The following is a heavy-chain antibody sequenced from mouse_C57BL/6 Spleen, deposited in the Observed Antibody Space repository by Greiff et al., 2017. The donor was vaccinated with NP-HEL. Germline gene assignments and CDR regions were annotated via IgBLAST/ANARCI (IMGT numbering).Heavy chain of an antibody. D-gene: IGHD1-1*01. CDR2: INPYNGGT. J-gene: IGHJ4*01. Sequence: EVQLQQSGPVLVKPGASVKMSCKASGYTFTDYYMNWVKQSHGKSLEWIGVINPYNGGTSYNQKFKGKATLTVDKSSSTAYMELNSLTSEDSAVYYCARSGITTVVEDAMDYWGQGTSVTVSS. CDR1: GYTFTDYY. V-gene: IGHV1-19*01. CDR3: ARSGITTVVEDAMDY.